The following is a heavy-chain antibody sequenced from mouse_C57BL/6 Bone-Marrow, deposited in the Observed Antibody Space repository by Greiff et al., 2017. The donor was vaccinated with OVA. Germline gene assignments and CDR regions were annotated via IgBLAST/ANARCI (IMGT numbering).Heavy chain of an antibody. Sequence: VKLVESGPGLVAPSQSLSITCTVSGFSLTSYGVDWVRQSPGKGLEWLGVIWGVGSTNYNSALKSRLSISKDNSKSQVFLKMNRLQTDDTAMYYCASGRGNSAWFAYWGQGTLVTVSA. J-gene: IGHJ3*01. D-gene: IGHD2-1*01. V-gene: IGHV2-6*01. CDR1: GFSLTSYG. CDR2: IWGVGST. CDR3: ASGRGNSAWFAY.